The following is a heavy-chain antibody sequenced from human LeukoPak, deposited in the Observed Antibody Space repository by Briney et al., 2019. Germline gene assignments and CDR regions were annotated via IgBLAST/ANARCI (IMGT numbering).Heavy chain of an antibody. D-gene: IGHD3-16*01. J-gene: IGHJ4*02. CDR1: GFTFSGYW. CDR2: INSDGSST. Sequence: GGSLRLSCVVSGFTFSGYWMYWVRQAPGKGLVWVSRINSDGSSTNYADSVKGRFTISRDNAKNTLYLQMNSLRAEDTAVYYCARVSVGGPSGGDYWGQGTLVTVSS. CDR3: ARVSVGGPSGGDY. V-gene: IGHV3-74*01.